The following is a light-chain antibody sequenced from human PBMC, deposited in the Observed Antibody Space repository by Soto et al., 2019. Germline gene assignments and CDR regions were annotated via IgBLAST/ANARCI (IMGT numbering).Light chain of an antibody. CDR1: QSVSSN. CDR2: AAS. V-gene: IGKV3-15*01. Sequence: EITMTQSPATLSVSPGERATLSCRASQSVSSNLAWYQQKAGQAPRLLIYAASTRATGIPARFSGSGSGTEFTLTINRLQTEDFAGCFCQQYDDWPPWTFGQGTKVEIK. J-gene: IGKJ1*01. CDR3: QQYDDWPPWT.